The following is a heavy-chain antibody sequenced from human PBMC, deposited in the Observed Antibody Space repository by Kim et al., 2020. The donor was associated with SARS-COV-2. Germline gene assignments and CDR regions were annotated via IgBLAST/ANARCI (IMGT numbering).Heavy chain of an antibody. V-gene: IGHV3-7*01. D-gene: IGHD3-10*01. CDR2: YGSKR. CDR3: ARDGAS. Sequence: YGSKRSYADSVRGRFTISRDNAESSLYLQMNSLRAEDTAMYYCARDGASWGQGTLVTVSS. J-gene: IGHJ5*02.